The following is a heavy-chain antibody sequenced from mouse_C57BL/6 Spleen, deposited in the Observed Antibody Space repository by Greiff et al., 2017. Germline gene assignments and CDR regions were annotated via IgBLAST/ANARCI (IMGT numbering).Heavy chain of an antibody. CDR1: GYTFTSYW. CDR2: IDPYSGGT. D-gene: IGHD2-10*02. J-gene: IGHJ4*01. Sequence: VQLQQPGAELVKPGASVKLSCKASGYTFTSYWMHWVKQRPGRGLEWIGRIDPYSGGTKYNEKFKSKATLTVDKPSSTAYMQLSSLTSEDSAVYYCAREYCDYYYAMDYWGQGTSVTVSS. V-gene: IGHV1-72*01. CDR3: AREYCDYYYAMDY.